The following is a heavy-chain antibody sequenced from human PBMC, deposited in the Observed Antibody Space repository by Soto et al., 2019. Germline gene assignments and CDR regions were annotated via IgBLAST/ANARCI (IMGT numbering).Heavy chain of an antibody. CDR2: INSDGTYT. J-gene: IGHJ4*02. V-gene: IGHV3-74*01. Sequence: EVQLVESGGGLVQPGGSLRLSCAASGFTFSGYWMHWVRQAPGKGLTWVSRINSDGTYTSSADSVRGRFTISRDDARNTLYLPMTSLRIEDPAVYYCTRALDGMIPTAYWGQGTLVNVSS. CDR1: GFTFSGYW. CDR3: TRALDGMIPTAY. D-gene: IGHD3-22*01.